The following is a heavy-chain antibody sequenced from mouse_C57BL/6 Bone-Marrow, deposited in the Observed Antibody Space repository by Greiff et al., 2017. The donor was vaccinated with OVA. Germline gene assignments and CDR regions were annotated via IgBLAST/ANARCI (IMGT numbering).Heavy chain of an antibody. D-gene: IGHD1-1*01. CDR1: GYTFTSYW. CDR2: IHPNSGST. V-gene: IGHV1-64*01. Sequence: QVQLKQPGAELVKPGASVKLSCKASGYTFTSYWMHWVKQRPGQGLEWIGMIHPNSGSTNYNEKFKSKATLTVDKSSNTAYMQLSSLTSEDSAVYYCAKHYGSSFFAYWGQGTLGTVSA. J-gene: IGHJ3*01. CDR3: AKHYGSSFFAY.